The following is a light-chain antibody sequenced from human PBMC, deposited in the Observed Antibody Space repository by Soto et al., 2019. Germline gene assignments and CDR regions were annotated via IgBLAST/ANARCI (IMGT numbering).Light chain of an antibody. Sequence: QSVLTQPPSVSGAPGQRVTISCTGSSSNIGAGYDVHWYQQLPGTAPKLLIYGNSNRPSGVPDRFSGSKSGTSASLAITGLQAEDVADYYCLSYDRSLSGSVFGGGTKVTVL. V-gene: IGLV1-40*01. CDR1: SSNIGAGYD. CDR3: LSYDRSLSGSV. J-gene: IGLJ3*02. CDR2: GNS.